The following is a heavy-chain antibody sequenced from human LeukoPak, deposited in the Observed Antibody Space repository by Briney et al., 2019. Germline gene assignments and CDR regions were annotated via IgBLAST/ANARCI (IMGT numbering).Heavy chain of an antibody. J-gene: IGHJ3*01. CDR2: ISSSSSYI. D-gene: IGHD3-3*01. V-gene: IGHV3-21*01. Sequence: GGSLRLSCAASGFTFSSYSMNWVRRAPGKGLEWVSSISSSSSYIYYADSVKGRFTISRDNAKNSLYLQMNSLRAEDTAVYYCARGAFGVYAFDLWGQGTMVTVSS. CDR1: GFTFSSYS. CDR3: ARGAFGVYAFDL.